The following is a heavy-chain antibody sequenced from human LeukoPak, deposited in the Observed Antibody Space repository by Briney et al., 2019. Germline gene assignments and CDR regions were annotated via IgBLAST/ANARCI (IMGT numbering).Heavy chain of an antibody. V-gene: IGHV3-7*01. D-gene: IGHD2-8*01. CDR2: VDQDESTK. CDR3: VRLTWHCSDGVCYTGFDY. J-gene: IGHJ4*02. CDR1: GFIFSAYW. Sequence: PGGSLRLSCAASGFIFSAYWMSWVRQAPGKGLEWVTNVDQDESTKWFVDSVRGRFSVSRDNAQNSLYLQMNSLRAEDSAIYYCVRLTWHCSDGVCYTGFDYWGQGTLVTVSS.